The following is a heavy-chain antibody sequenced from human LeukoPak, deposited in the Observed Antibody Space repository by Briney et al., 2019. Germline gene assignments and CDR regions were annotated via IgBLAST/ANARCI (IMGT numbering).Heavy chain of an antibody. CDR1: GGSFSGYY. J-gene: IGHJ5*02. V-gene: IGHV4-59*01. D-gene: IGHD6-13*01. CDR2: IYYSGST. CDR3: ARGLAAAGTGVGWFDP. Sequence: SETLSLTCAVYGGSFSGYYWSWIRQPPGKGLEWIGYIYYSGSTNYNPSLKSRVTISLDTSKNQFSLKLSSMTAADTALYYCARGLAAAGTGVGWFDPWGQGTLVTVSS.